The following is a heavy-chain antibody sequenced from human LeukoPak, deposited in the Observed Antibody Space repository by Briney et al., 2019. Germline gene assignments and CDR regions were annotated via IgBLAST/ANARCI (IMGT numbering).Heavy chain of an antibody. Sequence: ASVTVSCTASGGTFSSYAISWVRQAPGQGLEWMGGIIPIFGTANYAQKFQGRVTITTDESTSTAYMELSSLRSEDTAVYYCAGTVPYYYYMDVWGKGTTVTVSS. CDR3: AGTVPYYYYMDV. CDR2: IIPIFGTA. CDR1: GGTFSSYA. J-gene: IGHJ6*03. V-gene: IGHV1-69*05. D-gene: IGHD2-2*01.